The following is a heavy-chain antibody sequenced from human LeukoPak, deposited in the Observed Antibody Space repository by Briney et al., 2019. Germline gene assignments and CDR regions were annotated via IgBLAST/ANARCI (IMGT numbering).Heavy chain of an antibody. CDR3: AREGDHTAMPYYYYYYYMDV. CDR1: GFTFSSYW. Sequence: GGSLRLSCAASGFTFSSYWMSWVRQAPGQGLEWVANIKQDGSEKYYVDSVKGRFTISRDNAKNSLYLQMNSLRAEDTAVYYCAREGDHTAMPYYYYYYYMDVWGKGTTVTVSS. J-gene: IGHJ6*03. D-gene: IGHD5-18*01. CDR2: IKQDGSEK. V-gene: IGHV3-7*01.